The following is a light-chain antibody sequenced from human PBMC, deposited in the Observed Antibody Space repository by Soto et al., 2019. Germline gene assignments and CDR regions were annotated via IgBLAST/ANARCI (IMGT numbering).Light chain of an antibody. CDR3: SSYTSSSTL. CDR1: SSDVGSYNY. CDR2: EVS. J-gene: IGLJ1*01. V-gene: IGLV2-14*01. Sequence: QSVLTQPASVSGSPGQSITISCTGTSSDVGSYNYVSWYQQHPGKAPKLMIYEVSNRPSGVSSRFSGSTSGNTASLTISGLQAEDEADYYCSSYTSSSTLFGTGTKLTVL.